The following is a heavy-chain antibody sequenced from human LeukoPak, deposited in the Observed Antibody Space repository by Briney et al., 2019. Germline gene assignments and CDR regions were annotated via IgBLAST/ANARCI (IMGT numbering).Heavy chain of an antibody. CDR3: ARTPYYYDSSGYYEDYYFDY. D-gene: IGHD3-22*01. Sequence: GGSLRLSCAASGFTFSSYSMNWVRQAPGKGLEWVSSISSSSSYIYYADSAKGRFTISRDNAKNSLYLQMNSLRAEDTAVYYCARTPYYYDSSGYYEDYYFDYWGQGTLVTVSS. V-gene: IGHV3-21*04. J-gene: IGHJ4*02. CDR1: GFTFSSYS. CDR2: ISSSSSYI.